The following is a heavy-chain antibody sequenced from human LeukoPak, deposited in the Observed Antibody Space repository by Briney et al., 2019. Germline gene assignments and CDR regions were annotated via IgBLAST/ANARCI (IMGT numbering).Heavy chain of an antibody. CDR3: AKCGYSYGFCGY. D-gene: IGHD5-18*01. CDR2: ISGSGGST. J-gene: IGHJ4*02. Sequence: GGSLRLSCAASGFTFSSYAMSWVRQAPGKGLEWVSAISGSGGSTYYADSAKGRFTISRDNSKNTLYLQMNSLRAEDTAVYYCAKCGYSYGFCGYWGQGTLVTVSS. CDR1: GFTFSSYA. V-gene: IGHV3-23*01.